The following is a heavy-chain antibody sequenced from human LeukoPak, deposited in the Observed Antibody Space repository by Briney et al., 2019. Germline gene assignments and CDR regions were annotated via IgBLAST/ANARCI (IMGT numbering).Heavy chain of an antibody. V-gene: IGHV1-2*02. D-gene: IGHD6-19*01. J-gene: IGHJ4*02. Sequence: GASVKVSCKASGYTFTAYYIHWVRQARGQGLEWMGWINPNSGGTNYAQNFQGRVTMTRDTSISTAYMELSRLKSDDTAVYYCAKWYSSGWYDFWGQGTLVTVSS. CDR1: GYTFTAYY. CDR2: INPNSGGT. CDR3: AKWYSSGWYDF.